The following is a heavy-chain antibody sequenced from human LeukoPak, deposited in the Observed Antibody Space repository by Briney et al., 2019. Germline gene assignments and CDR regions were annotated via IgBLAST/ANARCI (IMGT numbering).Heavy chain of an antibody. CDR3: VKDSYGSGSYHFDY. D-gene: IGHD3-10*01. CDR2: ISGRGGST. Sequence: GGSLRLSCAASGFTFSSYAMTWVRQAPGKGLEWVSVISGRGGSTYYADSVKGRFTISRDNSKNTLYLQMSSLRVEDTAVYYCVKDSYGSGSYHFDYWGQGTLVTVSS. J-gene: IGHJ4*02. CDR1: GFTFSSYA. V-gene: IGHV3-23*01.